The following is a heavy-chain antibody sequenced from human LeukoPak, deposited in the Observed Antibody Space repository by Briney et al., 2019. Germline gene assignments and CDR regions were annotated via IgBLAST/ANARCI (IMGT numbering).Heavy chain of an antibody. CDR1: GFTVSSNY. J-gene: IGHJ3*02. CDR2: IYSGGST. Sequence: SGGSLRLSCAASGFTVSSNYMSWVRQAPGKGLEWVSVIYSGGSTYYADSVKGRFTISRDNSKNTLYLQMNSLRAEDTAVYYCASTRGVIIRAAFDIWGQGTMVTVSS. V-gene: IGHV3-53*01. D-gene: IGHD3-10*01. CDR3: ASTRGVIIRAAFDI.